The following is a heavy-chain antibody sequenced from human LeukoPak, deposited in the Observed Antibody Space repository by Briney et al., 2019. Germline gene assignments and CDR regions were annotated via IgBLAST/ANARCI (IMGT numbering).Heavy chain of an antibody. CDR1: GYTFTSYY. V-gene: IGHV1-46*01. D-gene: IGHD3-16*01. J-gene: IGHJ3*01. CDR2: INPSGGST. Sequence: GASVKVSCKASGYTFTSYYMHWVRQAPGQGLEWMGIINPSGGSTSYAQKFQGRVTMTTDTSVTTAYLELKRLTPDDTAVYYCAKPLGGDRAAIGTSDAFQFWGQGTIITVSS. CDR3: AKPLGGDRAAIGTSDAFQF.